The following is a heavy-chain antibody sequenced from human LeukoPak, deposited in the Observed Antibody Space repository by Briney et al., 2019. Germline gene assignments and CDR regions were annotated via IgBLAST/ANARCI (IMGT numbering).Heavy chain of an antibody. CDR2: INPNSGGT. V-gene: IGHV1-2*02. Sequence: ASVKVSCKASGYTFTGYYMHWVRQAPGQGLEWMGWINPNSGGTNYAQKFQGRVTMTRATSISTAYMELSRLRSDDTAVYYCARVPIVVVPAAIDYWGQGTLVTVSS. CDR3: ARVPIVVVPAAIDY. J-gene: IGHJ4*02. CDR1: GYTFTGYY. D-gene: IGHD2-2*01.